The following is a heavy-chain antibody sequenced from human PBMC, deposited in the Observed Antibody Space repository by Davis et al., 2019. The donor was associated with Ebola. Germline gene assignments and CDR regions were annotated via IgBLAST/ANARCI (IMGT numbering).Heavy chain of an antibody. V-gene: IGHV5-10-1*01. J-gene: IGHJ6*02. CDR1: GYSFTSYW. CDR2: IDPSDSYT. D-gene: IGHD3-22*01. CDR3: ARILYYYDSSGYYRSYGMDV. Sequence: GESLKISCQGSGYSFTSYWISWVRQMPGKGLEWMGRIDPSDSYTNYSPSFQGHVTISADKSISTAYLQWSSLKASDTAMYYCARILYYYDSSGYYRSYGMDVWGQGTTVTVSS.